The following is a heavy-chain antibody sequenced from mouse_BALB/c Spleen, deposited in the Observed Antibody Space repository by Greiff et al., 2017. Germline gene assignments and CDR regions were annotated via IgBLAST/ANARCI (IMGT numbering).Heavy chain of an antibody. CDR1: GFTFSSFG. D-gene: IGHD4-1*01. J-gene: IGHJ4*01. V-gene: IGHV5-17*02. CDR2: ISSGSSTI. CDR3: ARGLGGGNYDMDY. Sequence: EVMLVESGGGLVQPGGSRKLSCAASGFTFSSFGMHWVRQAPEKGLEWVAYISSGSSTIYYADTVKGRFTISRDNPKNTLFLQMTSLRSEDTAMYYCARGLGGGNYDMDYWGQGTSVTVSA.